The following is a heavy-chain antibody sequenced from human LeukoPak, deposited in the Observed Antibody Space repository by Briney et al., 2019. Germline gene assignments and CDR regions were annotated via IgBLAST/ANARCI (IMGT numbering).Heavy chain of an antibody. CDR2: IHYSGST. V-gene: IGHV4-59*01. CDR1: GGSISGYY. Sequence: PSETLSLTCSVSGGSISGYYWSWIRQPPGKGLEWIGYIHYSGSTNYNPSLKSRVTISVDTSKNQFSLKLSSVTAADTAVYYCARDLIRGFDYWGQGTLVTVSS. J-gene: IGHJ4*02. CDR3: ARDLIRGFDY. D-gene: IGHD3-16*01.